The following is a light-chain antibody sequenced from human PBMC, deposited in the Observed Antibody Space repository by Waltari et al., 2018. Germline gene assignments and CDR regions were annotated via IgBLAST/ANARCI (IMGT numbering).Light chain of an antibody. CDR3: CSFTSSSTWV. J-gene: IGLJ3*02. Sequence: QSALTQPASVSGSPGQSITIPCTGTTSDLGGHNYVSWYQQHPGKAPKLLIYDVNSRPSGVSNRFSGSKSGNTASLIISGLQAEDEADYYCCSFTSSSTWVFGGGTKLTVL. CDR2: DVN. V-gene: IGLV2-14*01. CDR1: TSDLGGHNY.